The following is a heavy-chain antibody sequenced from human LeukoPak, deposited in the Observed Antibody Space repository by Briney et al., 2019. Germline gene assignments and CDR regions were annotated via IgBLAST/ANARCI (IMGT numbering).Heavy chain of an antibody. D-gene: IGHD1-26*01. CDR3: ARGGGSYYGDNQNFDY. CDR2: ISYDGSNK. J-gene: IGHJ4*02. CDR1: GFTFSSYA. Sequence: PGGSLRLSCAASGFTFSSYAMHWVRQAPGKGLEWVAVISYDGSNKYYADSVKGRFTISRDNSKNTLYLQMNSLRAEDTAVYYCARGGGSYYGDNQNFDYWGQGTLVTVSS. V-gene: IGHV3-30-3*01.